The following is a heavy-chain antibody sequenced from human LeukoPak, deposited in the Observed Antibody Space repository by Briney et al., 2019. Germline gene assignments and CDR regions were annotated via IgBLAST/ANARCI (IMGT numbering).Heavy chain of an antibody. V-gene: IGHV3-30-3*01. CDR2: ISYDGSNK. CDR3: ARDTMVRAGGYYYYMDV. J-gene: IGHJ6*03. D-gene: IGHD3-10*01. CDR1: GFTFSSYA. Sequence: GGSLRLSCAASGFTFSSYAMHWVRQAPGKGLEWVAVISYDGSNKYYADSVKGRFTISRDNAKNSLYLQMNSLRAEDTAVYYCARDTMVRAGGYYYYMDVWGKGTTVTVSS.